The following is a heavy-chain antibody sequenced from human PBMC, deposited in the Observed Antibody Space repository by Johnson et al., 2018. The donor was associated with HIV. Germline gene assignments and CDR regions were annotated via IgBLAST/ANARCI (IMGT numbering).Heavy chain of an antibody. J-gene: IGHJ3*02. CDR2: INWNSNST. V-gene: IGHV3-9*01. CDR1: GFTFDGYA. D-gene: IGHD2-21*01. CDR3: STLLDDAFDI. Sequence: VQLVESGGGLAQPGRSLRLSCAASGFTFDGYAMYWVRQGPGKGLEWVSGINWNSNSTAYADSVKGRFTISRDNAKNSLYLQMNSLRDEDTALYYCSTLLDDAFDIWGQGTMVTVSS.